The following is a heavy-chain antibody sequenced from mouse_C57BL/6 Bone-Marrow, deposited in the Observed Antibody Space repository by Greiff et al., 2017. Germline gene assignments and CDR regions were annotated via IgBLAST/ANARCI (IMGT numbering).Heavy chain of an antibody. J-gene: IGHJ2*01. CDR3: ARVYFDY. Sequence: QVQLQQPGAELGMPGASVKLSCKASGYTFTSYWMHWVKQRPGQGLEWIGEIDPSDSYTNYNQKFKGKSTLTVDKSSSTAYMQLSSLTSEDSAVYYCARVYFDYWGQGTTLTVSS. V-gene: IGHV1-69*01. CDR2: IDPSDSYT. CDR1: GYTFTSYW.